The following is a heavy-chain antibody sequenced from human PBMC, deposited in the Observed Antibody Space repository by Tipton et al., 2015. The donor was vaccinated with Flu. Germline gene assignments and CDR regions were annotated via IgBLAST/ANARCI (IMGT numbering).Heavy chain of an antibody. CDR3: ARDLRLGIAVAGFDP. V-gene: IGHV4-39*07. Sequence: TLSLTCTVSGGSISSSSYYWGWIRQPPGKGLEWIGSIYYSGSTYYNPSLKSRVTISVDTSKNQFSLKLSSVTAADTAVYYCARDLRLGIAVAGFDPWGQGTLVTVPS. D-gene: IGHD6-19*01. CDR2: IYYSGST. J-gene: IGHJ5*02. CDR1: GGSISSSSYY.